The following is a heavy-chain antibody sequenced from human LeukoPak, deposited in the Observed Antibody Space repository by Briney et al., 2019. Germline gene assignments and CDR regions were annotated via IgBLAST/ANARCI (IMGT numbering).Heavy chain of an antibody. Sequence: PGGSLRLSCAASGFTFSSYEMNWVRQAPGKGLEWVSYISSSGSTINYADSVKGRYTISRDNAKNSLFLQMNSLRAEDTAVYYCARIAAAGTTVPGYWGQGTLVTVSS. CDR2: ISSSGSTI. J-gene: IGHJ4*02. D-gene: IGHD6-13*01. V-gene: IGHV3-48*03. CDR3: ARIAAAGTTVPGY. CDR1: GFTFSSYE.